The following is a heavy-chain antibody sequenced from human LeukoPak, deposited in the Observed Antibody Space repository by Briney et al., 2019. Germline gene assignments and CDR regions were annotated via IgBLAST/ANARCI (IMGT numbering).Heavy chain of an antibody. Sequence: LTGGSLRLSCAASGFTFDDYAMHWVRHAPGKGLEWVSGISWNSGSIGYADSVKGRFTISRDNAKNSLYLQMNSLRAEDTAVYYCASTQANLRLESLPWGQGTLVTVSS. V-gene: IGHV3-9*01. J-gene: IGHJ5*02. CDR1: GFTFDDYA. CDR2: ISWNSGSI. CDR3: ASTQANLRLESLP. D-gene: IGHD2-2*01.